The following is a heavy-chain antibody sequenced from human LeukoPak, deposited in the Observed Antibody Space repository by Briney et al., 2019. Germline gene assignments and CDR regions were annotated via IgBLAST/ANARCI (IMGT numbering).Heavy chain of an antibody. J-gene: IGHJ3*02. V-gene: IGHV4-61*02. CDR2: IYTSGST. CDR3: AADDYFAFDI. D-gene: IGHD2/OR15-2a*01. CDR1: GGSISSGSYY. Sequence: SQTLSLTCTVSGGSISSGSYYWSWIRQPAGKGLEWIGRIYTSGSTNYNPSLKSRVTISVDTSKNQFSLKLSSVTAADPAVYYCAADDYFAFDIWGQGTMVTVSS.